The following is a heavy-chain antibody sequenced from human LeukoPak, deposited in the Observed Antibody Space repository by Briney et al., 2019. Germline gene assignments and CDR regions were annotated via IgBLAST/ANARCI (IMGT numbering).Heavy chain of an antibody. CDR3: ARGWEGYFDY. J-gene: IGHJ4*02. Sequence: GGSLRLSCAASGFTFSSYSMNWVRQAPGKGLEWVSRINSDGSSTSYADSVKGRFTISRDNAKNTLYLQMNSLRAEDTAVYYCARGWEGYFDYWGQGTLVTVSS. CDR1: GFTFSSYS. CDR2: INSDGSST. D-gene: IGHD1-26*01. V-gene: IGHV3-74*01.